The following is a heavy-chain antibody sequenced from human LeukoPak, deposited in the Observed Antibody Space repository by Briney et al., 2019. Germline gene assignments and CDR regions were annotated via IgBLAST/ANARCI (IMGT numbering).Heavy chain of an antibody. J-gene: IGHJ4*02. CDR2: IRYDGSNK. Sequence: PGGSLRLSCAASGFTFSSYGMHWVRQAPGKGLEWVAFIRYDGSNKYYADSVKGRFTISRDNSKNTLYLQMNSLRAEDTAVYYCAKVTVVYAIGAADYWGQGTLVTVSS. CDR3: AKVTVVYAIGAADY. D-gene: IGHD2-8*02. CDR1: GFTFSSYG. V-gene: IGHV3-30*02.